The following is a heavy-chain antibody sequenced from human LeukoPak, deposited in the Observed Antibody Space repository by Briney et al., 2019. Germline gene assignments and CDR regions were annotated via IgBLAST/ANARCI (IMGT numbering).Heavy chain of an antibody. J-gene: IGHJ6*02. Sequence: PGGSLRLSWAPAEFTFSSYATQCVRQAPGKGLEWVACITVSGGTTYYTDFGKGPLTLSRGTSKNTLYLQMNSLRAEDTAVYYCAKYLTARGPPYALDVWGQGTTVTVSS. D-gene: IGHD1-14*01. V-gene: IGHV3-23*01. CDR2: ITVSGGTT. CDR3: AKYLTARGPPYALDV. CDR1: EFTFSSYA.